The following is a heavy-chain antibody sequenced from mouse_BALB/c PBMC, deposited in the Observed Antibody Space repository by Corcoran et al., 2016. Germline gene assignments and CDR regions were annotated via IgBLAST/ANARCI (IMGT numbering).Heavy chain of an antibody. Sequence: QVTLKESGPGILQPSQTLSLTCSFSGFSLSTSGMGVSWIRQPSGKGLEWLAHIYWDDDKRYNPSLKSRLTISKDTSGNQVFLKITSVDTADTATYYCSRKGGYAWFAYWGQGTLFTVSA. V-gene: IGHV8-12*01. CDR1: GFSLSTSGMG. J-gene: IGHJ3*01. CDR2: IYWDDDK. CDR3: SRKGGYAWFAY. D-gene: IGHD2-2*01.